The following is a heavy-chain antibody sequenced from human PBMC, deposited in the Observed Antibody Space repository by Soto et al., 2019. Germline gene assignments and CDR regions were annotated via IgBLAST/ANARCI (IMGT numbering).Heavy chain of an antibody. D-gene: IGHD3-22*01. V-gene: IGHV1-18*04. Sequence: VKVSCKASGYTFTTYGTSWVRQAPGQGLEWMGWISAYNGNTNYAQKFQGRVTMTTDTSTNTAYMELRSLRSDDTAVYYCARVYYDSSGYYYVEGAYYYYGMDVWGQGTTVTVSS. CDR3: ARVYYDSSGYYYVEGAYYYYGMDV. CDR2: ISAYNGNT. J-gene: IGHJ6*02. CDR1: GYTFTTYG.